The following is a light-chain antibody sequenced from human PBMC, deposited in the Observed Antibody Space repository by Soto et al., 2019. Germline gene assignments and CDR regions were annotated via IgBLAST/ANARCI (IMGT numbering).Light chain of an antibody. V-gene: IGLV2-14*01. Sequence: QSVLTQPASVSGSTGRSITISCTGTSSDVGGYNYVSWYQQHPGKAPKLMIYDVSNRPSGVSNRFSGSKSGNTASLTISGLQAEDEAHYYCSSYTSSSTYVVFGGGTKLTVL. J-gene: IGLJ2*01. CDR3: SSYTSSSTYVV. CDR2: DVS. CDR1: SSDVGGYNY.